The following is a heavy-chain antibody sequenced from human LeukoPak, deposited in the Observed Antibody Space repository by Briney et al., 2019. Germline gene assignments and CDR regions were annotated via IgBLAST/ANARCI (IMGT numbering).Heavy chain of an antibody. CDR2: IWYDGSNK. J-gene: IGHJ4*02. D-gene: IGHD6-13*01. CDR1: GFSFSSYV. CDR3: ARGYYSSSRFDS. V-gene: IGHV3-33*01. Sequence: GGSLRLSCAASGFSFSSYVMHWVRQAPGKGLEWVAVIWYDGSNKYYADSMRGRFTISRDNSENTLYMRMNSLRPEDTAVYYCARGYYSSSRFDSWGQGTLVTVSS.